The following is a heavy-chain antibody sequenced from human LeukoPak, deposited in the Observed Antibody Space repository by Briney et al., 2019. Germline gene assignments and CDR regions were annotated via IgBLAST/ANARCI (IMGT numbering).Heavy chain of an antibody. CDR1: GFSFSTYG. CDR2: ISFDGNNK. J-gene: IGHJ4*02. Sequence: GGSLRLSCEASGFSFSTYGMHWVRQPPGKGLEWVAVISFDGNNKYYPDSVKGRFTISRDNSKNTLYLQMNSLRDEDTAVYYCAKDWGNWGYGYYFDHWGQGTLVTVSS. V-gene: IGHV3-30*18. CDR3: AKDWGNWGYGYYFDH. D-gene: IGHD7-27*01.